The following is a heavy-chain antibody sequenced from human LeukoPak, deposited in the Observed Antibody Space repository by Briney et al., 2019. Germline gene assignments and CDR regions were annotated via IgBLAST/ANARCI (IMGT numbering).Heavy chain of an antibody. J-gene: IGHJ6*03. D-gene: IGHD2-2*01. CDR3: ARERVVPAAMKGYYYMDV. Sequence: QPGRSLRLSCAASGFTFSSYGMHWVRQAPGKGLEWVAVISYDGSNKYYADSVKGRFTISRDNSKNTLYLQMNSLRAEDTAVYYCARERVVPAAMKGYYYMDVWGKGTTVTVSS. V-gene: IGHV3-30*03. CDR1: GFTFSSYG. CDR2: ISYDGSNK.